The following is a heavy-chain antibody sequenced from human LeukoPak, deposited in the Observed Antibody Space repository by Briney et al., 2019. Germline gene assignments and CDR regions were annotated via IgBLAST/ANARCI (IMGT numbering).Heavy chain of an antibody. CDR2: ISSSGSTI. CDR1: GFTFSDYY. J-gene: IGHJ6*02. V-gene: IGHV3-11*04. CDR3: ARYRLDCGDYYYYGMDV. Sequence: KTGGSLRLSCAASGFTFSDYYMSWIRQAPGKGLEWVSYISSSGSTIYYADSVKGRFTISRDNAKNSLYLQMNSLRAEDTAVYYCARYRLDCGDYYYYGMDVWGQGTAVTVSS. D-gene: IGHD4-17*01.